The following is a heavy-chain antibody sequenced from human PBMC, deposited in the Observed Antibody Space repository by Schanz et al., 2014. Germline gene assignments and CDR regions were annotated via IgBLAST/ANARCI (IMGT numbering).Heavy chain of an antibody. Sequence: QVLLVESGGGLVKPGGSLRLSCSASGFTFSDSFMSWIRQTPGKGLGWLSYISSSGNIIHYADSVKGRFTISRDNAKNSLYLQMTGLRAEDTAVYYCAAHETLSTTACYPSWGQGTLVAVSS. CDR2: ISSSGNII. V-gene: IGHV3-11*01. CDR1: GFTFSDSF. D-gene: IGHD2-2*01. J-gene: IGHJ4*02. CDR3: AAHETLSTTACYPS.